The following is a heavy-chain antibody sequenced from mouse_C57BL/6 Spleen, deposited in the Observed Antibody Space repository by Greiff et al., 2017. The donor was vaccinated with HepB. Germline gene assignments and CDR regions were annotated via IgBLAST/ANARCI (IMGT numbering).Heavy chain of an antibody. CDR1: GYTFTSYW. Sequence: QVQLQQPGAELVKPGASVKLSCKASGYTFTSYWMQWVKQRPGQGLEWIGEIDPSDSYTNYNQKFKGKATLTVDTSSSTAYMQLSSLTSEDSAVYYCARDELGFDYWGQGTTLTVSS. CDR2: IDPSDSYT. J-gene: IGHJ2*01. D-gene: IGHD4-1*01. V-gene: IGHV1-50*01. CDR3: ARDELGFDY.